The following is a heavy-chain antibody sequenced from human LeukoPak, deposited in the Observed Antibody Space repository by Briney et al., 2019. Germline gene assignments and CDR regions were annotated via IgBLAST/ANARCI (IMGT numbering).Heavy chain of an antibody. Sequence: ASVKVSCKASGYTFTSYGISWVRQAPGQGLEWMGWISAYNGNTNYAQKFQGRVTVTRDTSISTAYMDLSRLRSDDTAVYYCARAGVWDYSDSSGYHNAAFDIWGQGTMVTVSS. J-gene: IGHJ3*02. D-gene: IGHD3-22*01. V-gene: IGHV1-18*01. CDR2: ISAYNGNT. CDR3: ARAGVWDYSDSSGYHNAAFDI. CDR1: GYTFTSYG.